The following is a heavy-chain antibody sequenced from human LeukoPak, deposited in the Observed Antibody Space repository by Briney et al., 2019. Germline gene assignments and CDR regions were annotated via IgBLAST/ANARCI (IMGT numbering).Heavy chain of an antibody. J-gene: IGHJ2*01. CDR2: INPNSGGT. D-gene: IGHD6-19*01. CDR3: AKVRSIGWYDWYFDL. CDR1: GYTFTVYH. V-gene: IGHV1-2*02. Sequence: ASVRVSCKASGYTFTVYHIHWVRQAPGQGLEWVGWINPNSGGTNYAQKFQGRVIMTRDTSISTAYMELTRLRSDDTAVYYCAKVRSIGWYDWYFDLWGRGTLVTVSS.